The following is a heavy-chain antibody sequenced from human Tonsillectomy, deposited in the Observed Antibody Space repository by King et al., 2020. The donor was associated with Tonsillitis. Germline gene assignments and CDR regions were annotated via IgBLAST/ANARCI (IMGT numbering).Heavy chain of an antibody. Sequence: VQLQQWGAGLLKPSETLSLTCAVSGGSFSGYYWTWIRQPPGKGLEWIGEINHSGSTNYNPPLKSRVTISADTSKNQFSLRLNSVTAADTAVYYFAAVTTGGVYWGQGTLVTVSP. CDR3: AAVTTGGVY. CDR2: INHSGST. CDR1: GGSFSGYY. V-gene: IGHV4-34*01. D-gene: IGHD4-17*01. J-gene: IGHJ4*02.